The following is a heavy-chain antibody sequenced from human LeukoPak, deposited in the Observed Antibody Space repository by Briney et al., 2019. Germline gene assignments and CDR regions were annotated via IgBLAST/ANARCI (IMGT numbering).Heavy chain of an antibody. CDR2: INHSGST. D-gene: IGHD3-10*01. Sequence: PSETLSLTCAVYGGSFSGYYWSWIRQPPAKGLAWIGEINHSGSTNYNPSLKSRVTISVDTSKNQFSLKLSSVTAADTAVYYCARSPGSGSYSRPSPTLPFDPWGQGTLVTVSS. J-gene: IGHJ5*02. CDR1: GGSFSGYY. V-gene: IGHV4-34*01. CDR3: ARSPGSGSYSRPSPTLPFDP.